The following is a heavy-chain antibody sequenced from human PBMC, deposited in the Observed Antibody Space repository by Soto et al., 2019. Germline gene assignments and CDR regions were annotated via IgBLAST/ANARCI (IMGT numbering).Heavy chain of an antibody. V-gene: IGHV1-3*04. Sequence: GASVKVSCKASGYTFTDYSMHWVRQAPGQRLEWMGWINTGNGDTKYSQKFQGRLTITRDTSASTAHMELSSLKSEDTAVYYCARDRWITIYDLDYWGQGTQVTVSS. CDR1: GYTFTDYS. D-gene: IGHD3-3*01. CDR3: ARDRWITIYDLDY. J-gene: IGHJ4*02. CDR2: INTGNGDT.